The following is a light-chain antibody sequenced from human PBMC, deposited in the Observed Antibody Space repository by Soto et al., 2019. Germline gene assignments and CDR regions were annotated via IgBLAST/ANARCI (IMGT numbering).Light chain of an antibody. CDR1: QNIHTN. V-gene: IGKV3-15*01. CDR2: GAS. J-gene: IGKJ1*01. Sequence: EIVMTQSPATLSVSPGERATLSCRASQNIHTNLAWYQQKPGQAPRLLFYGASTGATGLPARFSGSGSGTEFILTISSLQSEDFAVYYCQQYDIWPPTFGQGTKVDIK. CDR3: QQYDIWPPT.